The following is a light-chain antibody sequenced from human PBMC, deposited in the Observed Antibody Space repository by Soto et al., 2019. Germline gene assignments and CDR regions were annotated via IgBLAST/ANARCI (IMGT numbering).Light chain of an antibody. Sequence: QSALTQPASVSGSPGQSITISSTGTSSDVGSYNYVSWYQQHPGKAPKLMIYDVSNRPSGVSDRFSGSKSGNTASLTISGLQAEDEADYYCSSYISSSTSVVFGGGTKLTVL. CDR3: SSYISSSTSVV. V-gene: IGLV2-14*01. CDR1: SSDVGSYNY. CDR2: DVS. J-gene: IGLJ2*01.